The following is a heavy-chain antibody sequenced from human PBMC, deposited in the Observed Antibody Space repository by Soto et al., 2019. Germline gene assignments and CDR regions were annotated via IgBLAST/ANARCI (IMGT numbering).Heavy chain of an antibody. CDR1: GGTFSSYA. D-gene: IGHD3-22*01. J-gene: IGHJ4*02. CDR3: ERDARTDYYDSSGYSPFDY. CDR2: IIPIFGTA. Sequence: QVQLVQSGAEVKKPGSSVKVSCKASGGTFSSYAIRWVRQAPGQGLAWMGGIIPIFGTANYAQKFQGRVTITADESTSTAYMERSSLRSEDTAVYYCERDARTDYYDSSGYSPFDYWGQGTLVTVS. V-gene: IGHV1-69*01.